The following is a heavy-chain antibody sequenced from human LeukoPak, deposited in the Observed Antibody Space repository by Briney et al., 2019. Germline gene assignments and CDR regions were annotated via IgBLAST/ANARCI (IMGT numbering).Heavy chain of an antibody. Sequence: SETLTLTCTVSGGSISSYYWSWIRQPPGTGLERIGYIYTSGSTNYNPSLKSRVTISVDTSKNQFSLKLSSVTAADTAVYYCARHPERHYYYYMDVWGKGTTVTVSS. CDR2: IYTSGST. CDR1: GGSISSYY. CDR3: ARHPERHYYYYMDV. J-gene: IGHJ6*03. D-gene: IGHD1-14*01. V-gene: IGHV4-4*09.